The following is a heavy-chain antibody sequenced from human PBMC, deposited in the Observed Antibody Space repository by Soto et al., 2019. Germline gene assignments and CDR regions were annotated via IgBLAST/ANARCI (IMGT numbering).Heavy chain of an antibody. Sequence: EVKLVQSGGGLVKPGGSLRLSCAASGFTFETSSINCLRQTPGKGLEWVASISATSLYIYYADSVRGRFTISRENAKKTVFPQKVGPTGEDTAIFFCAGDLAGGAHYGMDVWGQGTTVTVSS. CDR1: GFTFETSS. J-gene: IGHJ6*02. CDR3: AGDLAGGAHYGMDV. V-gene: IGHV3-21*01. CDR2: ISATSLYI. D-gene: IGHD3-10*01.